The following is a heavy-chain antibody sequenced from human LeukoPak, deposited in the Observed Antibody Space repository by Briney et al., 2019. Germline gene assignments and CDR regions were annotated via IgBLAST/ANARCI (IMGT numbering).Heavy chain of an antibody. D-gene: IGHD2-21*02. Sequence: GGSLRLSCAASGFTFSSYAMSWARQAPGKGLEWVSAISGSGGSTYYADSVKGRFTISRDNAKTSLYLQMNSLRAEDTAVYYCARDKLVVVTPGAFDIWGQGTMVTVSS. V-gene: IGHV3-23*01. CDR1: GFTFSSYA. CDR2: ISGSGGST. J-gene: IGHJ3*02. CDR3: ARDKLVVVTPGAFDI.